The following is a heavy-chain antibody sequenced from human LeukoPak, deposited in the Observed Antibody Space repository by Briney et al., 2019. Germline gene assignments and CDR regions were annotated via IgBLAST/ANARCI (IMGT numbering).Heavy chain of an antibody. D-gene: IGHD6-25*01. CDR3: ARVAAMSTHDAFDI. J-gene: IGHJ3*02. Sequence: SETLPLTCTVSGGSISSYYWSWIRQPAGKGLEWIGRIYSSGYTNYNPSLKSRVTMSVDTSKNQFPLKLSSVTAADTAVYYCARVAAMSTHDAFDIWGQGIMVTVSS. V-gene: IGHV4-4*07. CDR1: GGSISSYY. CDR2: IYSSGYT.